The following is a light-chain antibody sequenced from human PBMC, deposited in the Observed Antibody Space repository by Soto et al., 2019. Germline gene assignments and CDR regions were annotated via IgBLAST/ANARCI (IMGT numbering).Light chain of an antibody. Sequence: EIVLTQSPGNLSLSPGERAILSCRASQSVSSYYLAWYQQKPGQAPRLLIYGASTRATGIPDRFSGSGSGTDFTLTITRLEPEDCALYYCEQSPVTFGQGTKVDIK. CDR3: EQSPVT. CDR2: GAS. J-gene: IGKJ1*01. V-gene: IGKV3-20*01. CDR1: QSVSSYY.